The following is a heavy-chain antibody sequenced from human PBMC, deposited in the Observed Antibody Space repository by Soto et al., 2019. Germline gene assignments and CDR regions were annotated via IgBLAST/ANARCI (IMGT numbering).Heavy chain of an antibody. V-gene: IGHV3-33*01. J-gene: IGHJ5*02. CDR1: GFTFSSYG. Sequence: PGGSLRLSCAASGFTFSSYGMHWVRQAPGKGLEWVAVIWYDGSNKYYADSVKGRFTISRDNSKNTLYLQMNSLRAEDTAVYYCARDRRAGYSSSWRSFDPWGQGTLVTVSS. CDR3: ARDRRAGYSSSWRSFDP. D-gene: IGHD6-13*01. CDR2: IWYDGSNK.